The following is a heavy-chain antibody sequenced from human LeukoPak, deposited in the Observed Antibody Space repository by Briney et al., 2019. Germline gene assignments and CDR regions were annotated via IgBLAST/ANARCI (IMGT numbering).Heavy chain of an antibody. Sequence: GGSLRLSCAASGFTFSDFWMHWVRQAPGKGPVWVSRIRPDGTDASYADSVKGRFTISRDNARNTLFLQISSLRDEDTAVYYCARDMWGTFDYWGQGTLVSVSS. CDR2: IRPDGTDA. CDR3: ARDMWGTFDY. CDR1: GFTFSDFW. J-gene: IGHJ4*02. V-gene: IGHV3-74*01. D-gene: IGHD7-27*01.